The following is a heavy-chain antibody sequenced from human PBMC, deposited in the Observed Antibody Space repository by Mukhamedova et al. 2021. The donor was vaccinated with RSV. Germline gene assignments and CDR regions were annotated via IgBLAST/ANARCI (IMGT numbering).Heavy chain of an antibody. CDR2: SGSGGST. J-gene: IGHJ4*02. Sequence: SGSGGSTYYADSVKGRFTISRDNSKNTLYLQMNSLRAEDTVVYYCAKDTYYYDSSGLYWGQGTLVTVSS. CDR3: AKDTYYYDSSGLY. D-gene: IGHD3-22*01. V-gene: IGHV3-23*01.